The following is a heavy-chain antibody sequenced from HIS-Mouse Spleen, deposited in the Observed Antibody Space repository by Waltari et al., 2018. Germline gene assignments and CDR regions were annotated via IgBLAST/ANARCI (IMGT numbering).Heavy chain of an antibody. CDR2: IYYSGGT. D-gene: IGHD6-13*01. Sequence: QLQLQESGPGLVKPSETLSLTCTVSGGSISSSSYYWGWIRQPPGKGLGWIGSIYYSGGTYYNPSLKSRVTMSVDTSKNQFSLKLSSVTAADTAVYYCAREIPYSSSWYDWYFDLWGRGTLVTVSS. J-gene: IGHJ2*01. V-gene: IGHV4-39*07. CDR1: GGSISSSSYY. CDR3: AREIPYSSSWYDWYFDL.